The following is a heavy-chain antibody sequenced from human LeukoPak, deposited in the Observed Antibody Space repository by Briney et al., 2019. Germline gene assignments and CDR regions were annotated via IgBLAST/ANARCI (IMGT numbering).Heavy chain of an antibody. CDR2: ISYDGSNK. Sequence: PGGSLRLSWAASGFTFSNYGMYLVRQAPGKGLEWVTIISYDGSNKHYADSVKGRFTISRDNSKNTLFLQMNSLGAEDTAVYYCATDPTTDALDLWGQGTLVTVSS. CDR1: GFTFSNYG. J-gene: IGHJ3*01. D-gene: IGHD4-17*01. CDR3: ATDPTTDALDL. V-gene: IGHV3-30*14.